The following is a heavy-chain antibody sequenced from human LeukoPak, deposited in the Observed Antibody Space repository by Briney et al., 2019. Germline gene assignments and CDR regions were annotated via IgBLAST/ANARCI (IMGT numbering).Heavy chain of an antibody. Sequence: GGSLRLSCAASGFTFDDYGMSWVRQAPGKGLEWVSGINWNGGSTGYADSVKGRFIISRDNAKNSLYLQMNSLRAEDTALYYCARRKIGGNGYYFDYWGQGTLVTVSS. D-gene: IGHD4-23*01. V-gene: IGHV3-20*04. J-gene: IGHJ4*02. CDR2: INWNGGST. CDR3: ARRKIGGNGYYFDY. CDR1: GFTFDDYG.